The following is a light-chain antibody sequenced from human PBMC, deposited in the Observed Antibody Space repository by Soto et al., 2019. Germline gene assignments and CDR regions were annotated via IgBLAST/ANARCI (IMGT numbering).Light chain of an antibody. CDR2: GGS. V-gene: IGKV1-16*02. J-gene: IGKJ5*01. Sequence: DIQMTQSPSSLSASVGDRVTITCRASHDISNYLAWFQQKPGKPPMSLIYGGSNLRSGVPSKFSGSGSGTDFTLTISSLQPEDIATYYCQQYNSYPITFGQGTRLEIK. CDR1: HDISNY. CDR3: QQYNSYPIT.